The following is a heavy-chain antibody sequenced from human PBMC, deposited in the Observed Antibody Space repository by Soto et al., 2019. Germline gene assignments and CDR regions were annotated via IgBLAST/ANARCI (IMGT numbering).Heavy chain of an antibody. CDR1: GFAFSIYG. Sequence: GGSLRLSCAASGFAFSIYGMHLVRQSPGKGLEWVAVISYDGSNKYYADSVKGRFTISRDNSKNTLYLQMNSLRAEDTAVYYCEKEKPEFYYDSSGSDRYFDYWGQGTLVTVSS. CDR2: ISYDGSNK. J-gene: IGHJ4*02. V-gene: IGHV3-30*18. CDR3: EKEKPEFYYDSSGSDRYFDY. D-gene: IGHD3-22*01.